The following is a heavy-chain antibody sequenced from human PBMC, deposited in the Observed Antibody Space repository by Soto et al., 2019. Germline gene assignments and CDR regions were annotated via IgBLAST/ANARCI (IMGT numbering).Heavy chain of an antibody. J-gene: IGHJ4*02. CDR3: AKDVLVLRYFDWSTGCDY. CDR1: GFTFSSYA. CDR2: ISGSGAST. V-gene: IGHV3-23*01. D-gene: IGHD3-9*01. Sequence: GGSLRLSCAASGFTFSSYAMSWVRQAPGKGLEWVSAISGSGASTYYADSVKGGFTIPRANSKHTLYLQINSLRAEDTAVYYCAKDVLVLRYFDWSTGCDYWGQGTLVTVSS.